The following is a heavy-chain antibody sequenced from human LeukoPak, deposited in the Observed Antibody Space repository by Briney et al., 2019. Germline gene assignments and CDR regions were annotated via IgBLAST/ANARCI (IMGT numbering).Heavy chain of an antibody. CDR1: GGTFSSCA. Sequence: EPSVKVSCNASGGTFSSCAITFGGQAPGHLVERRGRIIPILRIANYAQKFQGRVTITADKSTSTAYMELTSLRSEDTAVYYCAKDRRWLQWGYFDYWGQGTLVTVSS. J-gene: IGHJ4*02. D-gene: IGHD5-24*01. V-gene: IGHV1-69*04. CDR3: AKDRRWLQWGYFDY. CDR2: IIPILRIA.